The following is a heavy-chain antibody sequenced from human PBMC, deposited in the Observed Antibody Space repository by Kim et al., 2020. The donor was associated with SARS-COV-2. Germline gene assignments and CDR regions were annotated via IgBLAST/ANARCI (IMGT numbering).Heavy chain of an antibody. CDR3: ARPLYGGEVSPYYFDY. D-gene: IGHD3-16*02. CDR1: GYSFTSYW. J-gene: IGHJ4*02. V-gene: IGHV5-10-1*01. Sequence: GESLKISCKGSGYSFTSYWISWVRQMPGKGLEWMGRIDPSDSYTNYSPSFQGHVTISADKSISTAYLQWSSLKASDTAMYYCARPLYGGEVSPYYFDYWGQGTLVTVSS. CDR2: IDPSDSYT.